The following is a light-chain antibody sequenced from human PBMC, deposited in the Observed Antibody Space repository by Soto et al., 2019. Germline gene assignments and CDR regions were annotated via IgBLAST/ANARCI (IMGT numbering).Light chain of an antibody. Sequence: SYELTQPPSVAVAPGQTARITCGGDNIGSKSVHWYQQKPGHAPVLVIYYDSDRPSGIPELFSGSNSGNTATLTISRVEAGDEAGYSCQVWDSRAEHPIFGGGTKLTVL. CDR1: NIGSKS. J-gene: IGLJ2*01. CDR2: YDS. CDR3: QVWDSRAEHPI. V-gene: IGLV3-21*04.